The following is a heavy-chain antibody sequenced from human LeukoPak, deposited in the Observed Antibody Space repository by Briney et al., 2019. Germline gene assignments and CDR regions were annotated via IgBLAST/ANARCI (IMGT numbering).Heavy chain of an antibody. CDR2: ISNSGGST. CDR1: GFTFSSHT. V-gene: IGHV3-23*01. D-gene: IGHD3-10*01. CDR3: ARDRYYGSGRH. J-gene: IGHJ4*02. Sequence: GGSLRLSCAASGFTFSSHTMTWVRQAPGKGLEWVSAISNSGGSTYYADSVKGRFTISRDNAKNSLYLQMNSLRAEDTAVYYCARDRYYGSGRHWGQGTLVTVSS.